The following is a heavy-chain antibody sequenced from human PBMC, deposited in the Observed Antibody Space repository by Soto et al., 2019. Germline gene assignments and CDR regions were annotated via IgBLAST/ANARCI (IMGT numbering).Heavy chain of an antibody. CDR2: IYPGDSTP. J-gene: IGHJ6*02. D-gene: IGHD2-2*01. CDR1: GYSFTTSW. Sequence: GESLKISCKGYGYSFTTSWIAWVRQLPGKGLEWMGIIYPGDSTPRYSPSFQGQVTISVDKSISTAYLQWSSLKASDTAMYFCARHRLRNAGFSARDVWGQGTTVTVAS. CDR3: ARHRLRNAGFSARDV. V-gene: IGHV5-51*01.